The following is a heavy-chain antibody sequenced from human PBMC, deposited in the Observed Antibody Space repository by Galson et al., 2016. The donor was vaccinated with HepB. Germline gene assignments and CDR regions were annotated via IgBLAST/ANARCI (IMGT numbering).Heavy chain of an antibody. CDR3: VRDSGYFYLDY. Sequence: SLRLSCAVSGFSFSDHFMDWVRQAPGTGLEWVSRIRNRVNSFSTDYAAAVRGRFIISSDDSKKSLSLQMNYLKTEDTAVYYCVRDSGYFYLDYWGQGTQVTVSS. V-gene: IGHV3-72*01. CDR2: IRNRVNSFST. J-gene: IGHJ4*02. D-gene: IGHD5-12*01. CDR1: GFSFSDHF.